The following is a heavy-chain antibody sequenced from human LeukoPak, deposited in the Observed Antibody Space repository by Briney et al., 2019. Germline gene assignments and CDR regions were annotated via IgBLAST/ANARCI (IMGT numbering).Heavy chain of an antibody. D-gene: IGHD2-2*01. CDR3: AKGPLRGTAAAIDY. J-gene: IGHJ4*02. Sequence: GSLRLSCAASGFTFNNYGMHWVRQAPGKGLGWVAVISYDGRNKHYPDSVKGRFTISRDISTDTLWLQMDSLRTEDTAVYYCAKGPLRGTAAAIDYWGQGTLVTVSS. CDR2: ISYDGRNK. CDR1: GFTFNNYG. V-gene: IGHV3-30*18.